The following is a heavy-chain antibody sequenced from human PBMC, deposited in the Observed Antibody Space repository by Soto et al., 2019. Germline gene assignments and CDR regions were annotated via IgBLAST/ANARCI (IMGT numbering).Heavy chain of an antibody. D-gene: IGHD1-26*01. V-gene: IGHV1-46*01. J-gene: IGHJ5*02. Sequence: GASVNVSCKAPRDTFTSYYINWVRQAPGQGLEWMGVINPHGGSTAYAQKFKGRVTLTRDTSASTVYMEVSSLTSEDTAMYYCARSXGGNFGIIIEGTNWFAPWGQGTLVTVSS. CDR3: ARSXGGNFGIIIEGTNWFAP. CDR2: INPHGGST. CDR1: RDTFTSYY.